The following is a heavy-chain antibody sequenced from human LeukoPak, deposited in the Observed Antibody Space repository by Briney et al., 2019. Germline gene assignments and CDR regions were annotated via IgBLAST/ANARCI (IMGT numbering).Heavy chain of an antibody. J-gene: IGHJ3*02. CDR2: ISGSGGST. CDR3: AKRELLLDDAFDI. D-gene: IGHD3-10*01. V-gene: IGHV3-23*01. CDR1: GFTFSSYA. Sequence: GGSLRLSCAASGFTFSSYAMSWVRQAPGKGLEWVSAISGSGGSTYYADSVKGQFTISRDNSKNTLYLQMNSLRAEDKAVYYCAKRELLLDDAFDIWGQGTMVTVSS.